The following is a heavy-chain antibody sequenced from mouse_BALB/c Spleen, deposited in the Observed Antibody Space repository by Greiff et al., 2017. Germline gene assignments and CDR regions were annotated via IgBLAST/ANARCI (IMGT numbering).Heavy chain of an antibody. CDR2: IWAGGST. CDR1: GFSLTSYG. D-gene: IGHD1-2*01. J-gene: IGHJ1*01. Sequence: VKLMESGPGLVAPSQSLSITCTVSGFSLTSYGVHWVRQPPGKGLEWLGVIWAGGSTNYNSALMSRLSISKDNSKSQVFLKMNSLQTDDTAMYYCARDTPLLRNWYFDVWGAGTTVTVSS. V-gene: IGHV2-9*02. CDR3: ARDTPLLRNWYFDV.